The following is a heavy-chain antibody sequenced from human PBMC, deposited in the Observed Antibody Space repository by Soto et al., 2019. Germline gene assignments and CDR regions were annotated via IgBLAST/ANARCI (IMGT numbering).Heavy chain of an antibody. D-gene: IGHD3-9*01. CDR1: GGSISSSSYY. J-gene: IGHJ4*02. Sequence: SETLSLTCTVSGGSISSSSYYWGWIRQPPGKGLEWIGTIYYTGSTYYNPSLKSRVTISVDTSKNQFSLKLSSVTAADTAVYYCARMSRGYYNHWGQGTLVTVS. V-gene: IGHV4-39*01. CDR2: IYYTGST. CDR3: ARMSRGYYNH.